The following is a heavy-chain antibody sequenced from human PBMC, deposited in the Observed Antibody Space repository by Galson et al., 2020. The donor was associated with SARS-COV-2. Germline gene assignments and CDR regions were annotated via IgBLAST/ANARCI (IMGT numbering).Heavy chain of an antibody. CDR3: TWTTVTLQWDF. CDR2: VKSKTDGGTT. CDR1: GFTFSNAG. V-gene: IGHV3-15*01. D-gene: IGHD4-17*01. Sequence: GGSLRLSCAASGFTFSNAGMSWVRQAPGKGLEWVGRVKSKTDGGTTEYAAPVKGRFIISRDDSKNTLYLQMDSLKTEDTAVYYCTWTTVTLQWDFWGQGTQVTVSS. J-gene: IGHJ4*02.